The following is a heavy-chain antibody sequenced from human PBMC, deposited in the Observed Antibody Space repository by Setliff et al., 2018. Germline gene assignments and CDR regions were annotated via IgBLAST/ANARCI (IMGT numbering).Heavy chain of an antibody. CDR2: ISLNSGVT. V-gene: IGHV1-2*02. J-gene: IGHJ5*02. CDR3: AITKGFGDGWFDP. D-gene: IGHD3-10*01. CDR1: GYTFIDYY. Sequence: GASVKVSCKASGYTFIDYYMHWVRQAPGQGLEWMGWISLNSGVTKYGQNFQGRVTMTRDTSISTGYMELNNLRSDDMAVYYCAITKGFGDGWFDPWGQGTLVTVSS.